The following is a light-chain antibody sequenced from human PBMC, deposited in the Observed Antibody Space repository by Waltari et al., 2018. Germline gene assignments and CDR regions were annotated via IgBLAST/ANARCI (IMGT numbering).Light chain of an antibody. J-gene: IGKJ1*01. CDR3: QHYVRLPAT. CDR2: GAS. Sequence: EIVLTQSPGTLSLSQGERATLYCRASQSVSRALAWYQQKPGQAPRLLISGASNRATGIPDRFSGSGSGTDFSLTISSLEPEDFAVYYCQHYVRLPATFGQGTKVKIK. CDR1: QSVSRA. V-gene: IGKV3-20*01.